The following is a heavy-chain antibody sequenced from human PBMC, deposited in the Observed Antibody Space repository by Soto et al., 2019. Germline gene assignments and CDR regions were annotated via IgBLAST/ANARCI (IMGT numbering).Heavy chain of an antibody. CDR2: IYTSGST. Sequence: SSETLSLTCTVSGGSISSYYWSWIRQPAGKGLEWIGRIYTSGSTNYNPSLKSRVTMSVDTSKNQFSLKLSSVTAADTAVYYCARHTKSGFGFPTWDYYYYYGMDVWGQGTTVTVSS. J-gene: IGHJ6*02. CDR3: ARHTKSGFGFPTWDYYYYYGMDV. D-gene: IGHD3-10*01. V-gene: IGHV4-4*07. CDR1: GGSISSYY.